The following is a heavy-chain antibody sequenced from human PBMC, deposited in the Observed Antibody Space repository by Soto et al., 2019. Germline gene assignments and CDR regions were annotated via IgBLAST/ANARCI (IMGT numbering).Heavy chain of an antibody. CDR2: IKSKTDGGTT. V-gene: IGHV3-15*01. D-gene: IGHD3-3*01. J-gene: IGHJ4*01. CDR3: TTDKAYYDFWSGYYVDY. Sequence: EVQLVESGGGLVKPGGSLRLSCAASGFTFSNAWMSWVRQAPGKGLEWVGRIKSKTDGGTTDYAAPVKGRFTISRDDSKNTLYLQINSPKIEDTAVFYCTTDKAYYDFWSGYYVDYWGQGTPVTVSS. CDR1: GFTFSNAW.